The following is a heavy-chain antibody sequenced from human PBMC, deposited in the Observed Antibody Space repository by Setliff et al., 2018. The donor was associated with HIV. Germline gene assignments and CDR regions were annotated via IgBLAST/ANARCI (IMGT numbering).Heavy chain of an antibody. CDR2: INHNGST. V-gene: IGHV4-34*01. D-gene: IGHD3-16*01. Sequence: SETLSLTCAVYGGSFNAYYWSWIRQPPGKGLEWIGEINHNGSTSYNPSLKSRVTISVDTSKNQFSLKMTSVTAADTAVYYCARGGAVSADFDSWGQGTLVTVSS. CDR1: GGSFNAYY. J-gene: IGHJ5*01. CDR3: ARGGAVSADFDS.